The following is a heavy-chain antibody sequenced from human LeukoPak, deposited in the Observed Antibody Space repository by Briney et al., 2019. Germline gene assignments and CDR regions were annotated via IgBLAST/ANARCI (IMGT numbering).Heavy chain of an antibody. D-gene: IGHD3-22*01. J-gene: IGHJ5*01. CDR2: INPNSGGT. CDR1: GYTLTGWH. Sequence: ASVKVSCRASGYTLTGWHMHWVRQAPGQGLEWVGRINPNSGGTSYAQKFQGRVTMTRDTSISTVYMELSRLRSDDTAVYYCARSPPGLYDSSWPLDSWGQGTLVTVSS. CDR3: ARSPPGLYDSSWPLDS. V-gene: IGHV1-2*06.